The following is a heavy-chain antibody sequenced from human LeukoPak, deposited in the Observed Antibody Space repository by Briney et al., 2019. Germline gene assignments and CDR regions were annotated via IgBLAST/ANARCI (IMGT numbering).Heavy chain of an antibody. CDR3: ARDSSGWYGVRRDYFDY. Sequence: PGGSLRLSCAASGFTFSSYSMNWVRQAPGKGLEWVANIKQDGSEKYYVDSVKGRFTISRDNAKNSLYLQMNSLRAEDTAVYYCARDSSGWYGVRRDYFDYWGQGTLVTVSS. J-gene: IGHJ4*02. V-gene: IGHV3-7*01. CDR2: IKQDGSEK. D-gene: IGHD6-19*01. CDR1: GFTFSSYS.